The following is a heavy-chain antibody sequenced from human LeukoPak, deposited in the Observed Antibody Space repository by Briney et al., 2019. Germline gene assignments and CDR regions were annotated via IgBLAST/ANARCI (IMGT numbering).Heavy chain of an antibody. V-gene: IGHV3-73*01. CDR2: IRSKANSYAT. Sequence: GGSLRLSCAASGFTFSGSAMHWVRQASGKGLEWVGRIRSKANSYATAYAASVKGRFTISRDDSKNTAYLQMNSLKTEDTAVYYCNRRGGQEPSNPFDYWGQGTLVTVSS. J-gene: IGHJ4*02. D-gene: IGHD1-14*01. CDR1: GFTFSGSA. CDR3: NRRGGQEPSNPFDY.